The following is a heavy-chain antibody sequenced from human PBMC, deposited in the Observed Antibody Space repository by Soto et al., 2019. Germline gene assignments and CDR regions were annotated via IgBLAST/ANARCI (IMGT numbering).Heavy chain of an antibody. CDR3: ARASGSIAVAGYLGY. CDR2: INAGNGNT. J-gene: IGHJ4*02. V-gene: IGHV1-3*01. D-gene: IGHD6-19*01. CDR1: GYTFTSYA. Sequence: QVQLVQSGAEVKKPGASVKVSCKASGYTFTSYAMHWVRQATGQRLEWMGWINAGNGNTKYSQKFQGRVTITRDTSASTAYMELSSLRSEDTAVYYCARASGSIAVAGYLGYWGQGTLVIVSS.